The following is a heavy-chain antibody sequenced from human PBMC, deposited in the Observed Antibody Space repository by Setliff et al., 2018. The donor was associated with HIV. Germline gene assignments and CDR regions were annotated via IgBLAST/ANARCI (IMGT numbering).Heavy chain of an antibody. V-gene: IGHV4-34*01. CDR1: GGSFSGYY. J-gene: IGHJ6*03. CDR2: INHSGST. CDR3: ARGPRYYDILTGPYYSYLYIGL. D-gene: IGHD3-9*01. Sequence: PSETLSLTCAVYGGSFSGYYWSWIRQPPGKGLEWIGEINHSGSTNYNPSLKSRVTISVDTFKNQFSLKLSSVTAADTAVYYCARGPRYYDILTGPYYSYLYIGLWGKGTTVTVSS.